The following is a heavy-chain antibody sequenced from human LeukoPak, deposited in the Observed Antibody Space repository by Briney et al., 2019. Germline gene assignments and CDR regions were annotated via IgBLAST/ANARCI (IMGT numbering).Heavy chain of an antibody. CDR1: GFTFSNYD. CDR2: ISYDGSNK. V-gene: IGHV3-30*03. CDR3: ARTGGVNAFDI. J-gene: IGHJ3*02. Sequence: GGSLRLSCAASGFTFSNYDIHWVRQAPGKGLEWVAIISYDGSNKYYADSVKGRFTISRDNSKNTLYLQMNSLRAEDTAVYYCARTGGVNAFDIWGQGTMVTVSS. D-gene: IGHD2-8*02.